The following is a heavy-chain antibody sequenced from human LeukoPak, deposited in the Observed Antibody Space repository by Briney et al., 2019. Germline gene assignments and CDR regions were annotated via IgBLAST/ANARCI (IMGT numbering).Heavy chain of an antibody. V-gene: IGHV1-2*06. D-gene: IGHD4-11*01. CDR1: GYTFTGYY. Sequence: ASVKVSCKASGYTFTGYYMHWVRQAPGQGLEWMGRINPNSGGTNYAQKFQGRVTMTRDTSISTAYMELGRLRSDDTAVYYCARVRTTVTTAGFNYYYMDVWGKGTTVTVSS. CDR2: INPNSGGT. J-gene: IGHJ6*03. CDR3: ARVRTTVTTAGFNYYYMDV.